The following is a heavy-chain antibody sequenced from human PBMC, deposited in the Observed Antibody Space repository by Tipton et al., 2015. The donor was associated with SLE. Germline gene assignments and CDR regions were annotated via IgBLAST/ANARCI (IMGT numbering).Heavy chain of an antibody. Sequence: TLSLTCTVSGGSISSSSYYWGWIRQPPGKGLEWIGSIYYSGSTYYNPSLKSRVTISVDTSKNQFSLKLSSVTAADTAVYYCARDEGREQWLSSWGQGTLVTVSS. CDR1: GGSISSSSYY. CDR3: ARDEGREQWLSS. D-gene: IGHD6-19*01. CDR2: IYYSGST. V-gene: IGHV4-39*07. J-gene: IGHJ5*02.